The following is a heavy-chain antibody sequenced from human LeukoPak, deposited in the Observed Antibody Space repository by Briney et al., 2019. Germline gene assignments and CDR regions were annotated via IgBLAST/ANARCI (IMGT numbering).Heavy chain of an antibody. D-gene: IGHD1-26*01. V-gene: IGHV4-30-4*08. Sequence: SETLSLTCTVSGGSISSGDYYWSWIRQPPGKGLEWIGYIYYSGSTYYNPSLKSRVTISVDTSKNQFSLKLSSVTAADTAVYYCASSRDVVGASLSSGRAFDIWGQGTMVTVSS. CDR1: GGSISSGDYY. J-gene: IGHJ3*02. CDR3: ASSRDVVGASLSSGRAFDI. CDR2: IYYSGST.